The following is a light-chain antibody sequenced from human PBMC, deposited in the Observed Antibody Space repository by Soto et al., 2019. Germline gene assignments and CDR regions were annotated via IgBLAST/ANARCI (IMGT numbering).Light chain of an antibody. CDR1: SSDVGGYNY. CDR2: VVS. J-gene: IGLJ2*01. CDR3: SSYTSSNTVI. Sequence: QSALTQPASVSGSPGQSITISCTGTSSDVGGYNYVSWYQQHPGKAPKLMIYVVSNRPSGVSNRFSGSKSGNTASLTISGLQAEDEADYYCSSYTSSNTVIFGGGTKLTVL. V-gene: IGLV2-14*01.